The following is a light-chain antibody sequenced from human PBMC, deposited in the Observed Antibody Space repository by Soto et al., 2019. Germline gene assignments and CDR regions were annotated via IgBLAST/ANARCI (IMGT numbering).Light chain of an antibody. V-gene: IGLV2-14*01. CDR2: DVS. CDR1: SSVVGGYNY. CDR3: SSYTSSSTYV. J-gene: IGLJ1*01. Sequence: QSALTQPASVSGSPGQSITISCTGTSSVVGGYNYVSWYQQHPGKAPKLMIYDVSNRPSGVSNRFPGSKSGNTASLTISGLQAEDEADYYCSSYTSSSTYVFGTGTKVTDL.